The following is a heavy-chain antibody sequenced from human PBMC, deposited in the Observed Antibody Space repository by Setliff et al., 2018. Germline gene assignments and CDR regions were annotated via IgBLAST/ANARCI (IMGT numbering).Heavy chain of an antibody. D-gene: IGHD5-18*01. V-gene: IGHV3-15*01. CDR3: ISLWLGYYGLDV. CDR2: IKSTTEDAST. CDR1: GITFKNAW. Sequence: GGSLRLSCAASGITFKNAWMTWVRQAPGKGLEWVGRIKSTTEDASTDLAAAVKGRFTMSRDDSKNTVYLQMSSLKSEDTAVYYCISLWLGYYGLDVWGQGTTVTVSS. J-gene: IGHJ6*02.